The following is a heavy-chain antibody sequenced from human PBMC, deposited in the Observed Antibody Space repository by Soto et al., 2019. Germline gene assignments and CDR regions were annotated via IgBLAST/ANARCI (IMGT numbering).Heavy chain of an antibody. Sequence: QVTLKESGPVLVKPTETLTLTCNVSGFSLSDARSAVSWIRQPPGKALEWLAHIFSNDEGSYITSLRSRLTISKDTSEGLVVLTTTNVDPMDTATYFCARMRPSGYGSGSYCDDYWGQGALVTVSA. CDR1: GFSLSDARSA. CDR2: IFSNDEG. CDR3: ARMRPSGYGSGSYCDDY. J-gene: IGHJ4*02. V-gene: IGHV2-26*01. D-gene: IGHD3-10*01.